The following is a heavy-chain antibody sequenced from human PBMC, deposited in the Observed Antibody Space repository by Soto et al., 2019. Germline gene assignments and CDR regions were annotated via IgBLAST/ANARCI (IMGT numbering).Heavy chain of an antibody. CDR1: GGSISSSSYY. V-gene: IGHV4-39*02. CDR2: IYYSGST. D-gene: IGHD2-8*02. CDR3: ARDKITGLFDY. Sequence: SETLSLTCTVSGGSISSSSYYWGWIRQPPGKGLEWIGSIYYSGSTYYNPSLKSRVTISVDTSKNQFSLKLSSVTAADTVVYYCARDKITGLFDYWGQGTLVT. J-gene: IGHJ4*02.